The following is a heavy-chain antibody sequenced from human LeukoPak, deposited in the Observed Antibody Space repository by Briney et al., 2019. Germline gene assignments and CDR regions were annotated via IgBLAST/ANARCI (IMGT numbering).Heavy chain of an antibody. CDR1: GFTSSSYG. V-gene: IGHV3-30*03. CDR3: SSDGGKNFDY. CDR2: ISYDGSNK. Sequence: GGSLRLSCAASGFTSSSYGMHWVRQAPGKGLEWVAVISYDGSNKYYADSVKGRFTISRDNSKNTLYLQMSSLRAEDTAVYYCSSDGGKNFDYWGQGTLVTVSS. D-gene: IGHD4-23*01. J-gene: IGHJ4*02.